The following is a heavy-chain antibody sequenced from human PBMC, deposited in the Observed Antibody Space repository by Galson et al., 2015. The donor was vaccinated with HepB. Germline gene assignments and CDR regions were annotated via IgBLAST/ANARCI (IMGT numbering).Heavy chain of an antibody. Sequence: SLRLSCAASGFAFGSYGMHWVRQAPGKGLEWVAIIWNDGSYKYYADSVKGRFTGSRDNSQNMVYLQMNSLRAEDTAVYYCARDYGDYHGTDYWGQGTLVTVSS. V-gene: IGHV3-33*08. J-gene: IGHJ4*02. CDR3: ARDYGDYHGTDY. D-gene: IGHD4-17*01. CDR2: IWNDGSYK. CDR1: GFAFGSYG.